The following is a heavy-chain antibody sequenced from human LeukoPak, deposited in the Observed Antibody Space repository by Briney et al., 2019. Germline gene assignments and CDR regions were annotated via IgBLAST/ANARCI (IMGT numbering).Heavy chain of an antibody. V-gene: IGHV3-30-3*01. J-gene: IGHJ4*02. CDR1: GFTFSSYA. CDR2: MSYNGSNK. Sequence: GGSLRLSCAASGFTFSSYAMHWVRQAPGRGLEWVAVMSYNGSNKYYADSVKGRFTISRDNSKNTLYLQMNSLRGEDTAVYYCARDKGSGRPDYWGQGTLVTVSS. CDR3: ARDKGSGRPDY. D-gene: IGHD3-10*01.